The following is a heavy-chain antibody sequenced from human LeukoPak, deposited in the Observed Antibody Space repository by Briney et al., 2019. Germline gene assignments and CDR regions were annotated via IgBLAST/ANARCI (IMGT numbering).Heavy chain of an antibody. D-gene: IGHD1-26*01. CDR1: GGSISSTNW. V-gene: IGHV4-4*02. Sequence: SETLSPTCGVSGGSISSTNWWSWVRQPPGQGLEWIGEVSLTGETNYNPSLNGRVTMSLDGSRNQLSLTLTSVTAADTAIYYCSRESGAVCPFSYWGQGTLVIVPP. CDR2: VSLTGET. CDR3: SRESGAVCPFSY. J-gene: IGHJ4*02.